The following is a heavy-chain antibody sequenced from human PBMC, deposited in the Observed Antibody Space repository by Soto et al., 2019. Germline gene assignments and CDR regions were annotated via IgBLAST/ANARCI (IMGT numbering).Heavy chain of an antibody. D-gene: IGHD6-19*01. CDR1: GYTFTSYG. J-gene: IGHJ6*02. CDR3: AIGGIAVAAHVTHYYGMDV. CDR2: ISAYNGNT. Sequence: QVQLVQSGAEVKKPGASVKVSCKASGYTFTSYGISWVRQAPGQGLEWMGWISAYNGNTNYAQKLQGRGTMTTDTSTSTAYMELRSLRSDDTAVYYCAIGGIAVAAHVTHYYGMDVWGQGTTVTVSS. V-gene: IGHV1-18*01.